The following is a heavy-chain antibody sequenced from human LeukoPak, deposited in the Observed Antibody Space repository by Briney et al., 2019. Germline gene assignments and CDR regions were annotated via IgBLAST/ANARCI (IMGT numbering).Heavy chain of an antibody. CDR3: AKGPRGSGSYWGDAFDI. J-gene: IGHJ3*02. Sequence: PGGSLRLSCAASGFTFRSYGMHWVRQAPGKGLEWVAFIRYDGNNKYYADSVKGRFTISRDNSKNTLYLQMNSLRAEDTAVYYCAKGPRGSGSYWGDAFDIWGQGTMVTVSS. D-gene: IGHD1-26*01. V-gene: IGHV3-30*02. CDR2: IRYDGNNK. CDR1: GFTFRSYG.